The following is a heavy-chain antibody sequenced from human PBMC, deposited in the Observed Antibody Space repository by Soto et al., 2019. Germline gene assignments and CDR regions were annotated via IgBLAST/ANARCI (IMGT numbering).Heavy chain of an antibody. V-gene: IGHV2-5*02. D-gene: IGHD5-18*01. Sequence: SGPTLVNPTQTLTLTRTFSGFSLSTSGVGVGWIRQPPGKALEWLGIIYWDDDKRYRPSLKSRVTITKDTSKNQLVLTMTNMDPVDTATYYCAHLPWKQLWPRAPVVYWGQGTPVTVSS. J-gene: IGHJ4*02. CDR3: AHLPWKQLWPRAPVVY. CDR2: IYWDDDK. CDR1: GFSLSTSGVG.